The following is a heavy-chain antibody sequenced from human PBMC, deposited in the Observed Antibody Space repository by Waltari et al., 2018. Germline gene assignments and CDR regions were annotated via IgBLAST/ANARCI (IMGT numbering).Heavy chain of an antibody. CDR1: GGTFSSYA. D-gene: IGHD3-16*01. V-gene: IGHV1-69*04. CDR3: ARVEKHTSAYRYYYYYMDV. CDR2: IIPILGIA. J-gene: IGHJ6*03. Sequence: QVQLVQSGAEVKKPGSSVKVSCKASGGTFSSYAISWVRQAPGQGLEWMGGIIPILGIANYAQKFQGRVTITADESTSTAYMELSSLRSEDTAVYYCARVEKHTSAYRYYYYYMDVWGKGTTVTVSS.